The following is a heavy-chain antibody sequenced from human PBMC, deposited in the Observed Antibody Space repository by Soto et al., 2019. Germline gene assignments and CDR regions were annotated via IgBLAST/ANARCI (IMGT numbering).Heavy chain of an antibody. J-gene: IGHJ4*02. D-gene: IGHD3-22*01. Sequence: SVKVSCKASGGTFSSYAISLVRQAPGQGLEWMGGIIPIFGTANYAQKFQGRVTITADESTSTAYMELSSLRSEDTAVYYCARLLDYYDSSGYPYWGQGTLVTVSS. CDR1: GGTFSSYA. CDR2: IIPIFGTA. CDR3: ARLLDYYDSSGYPY. V-gene: IGHV1-69*13.